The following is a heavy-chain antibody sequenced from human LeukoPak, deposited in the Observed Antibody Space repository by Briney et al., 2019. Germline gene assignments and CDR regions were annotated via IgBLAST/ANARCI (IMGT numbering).Heavy chain of an antibody. CDR2: IDQSGGRN. J-gene: IGHJ2*01. D-gene: IGHD5-18*01. Sequence: GGSLRLSCAASGFTFSRFWMNWVRQAPGRGLEWVANIDQSGGRNNYVDSVKGRFTISRDNAKNSLFLEMSSLRADDTAVYFCARGGYSYSWWYFDLWGRGTLVTVSS. CDR1: GFTFSRFW. CDR3: ARGGYSYSWWYFDL. V-gene: IGHV3-7*05.